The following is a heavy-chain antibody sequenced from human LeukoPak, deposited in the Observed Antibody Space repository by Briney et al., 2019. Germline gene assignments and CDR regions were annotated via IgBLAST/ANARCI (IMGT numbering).Heavy chain of an antibody. CDR3: AKERVRCSSTSCYPDAFDF. J-gene: IGHJ3*01. V-gene: IGHV3-30*02. Sequence: GGSLRLSCVASGFTFSSHGMHWVRQAPGKGLKWVAFIRYDGSNKYYADSVKGRFTISRDNSKNTLYLQMNSLRAEDTAVYYCAKERVRCSSTSCYPDAFDFWGQGTMVTVSS. CDR2: IRYDGSNK. D-gene: IGHD2-2*01. CDR1: GFTFSSHG.